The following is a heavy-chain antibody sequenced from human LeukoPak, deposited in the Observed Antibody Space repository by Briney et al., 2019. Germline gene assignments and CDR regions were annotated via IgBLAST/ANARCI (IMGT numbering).Heavy chain of an antibody. Sequence: SETLSLTCTVSGGSISSSSYYWGWIRQPPGKGLEWIGSIYYIGSTYYNPSLKSRVTISVDTSKNQFSMKLSSVNAADTAVYYCATYYYDILTGYPYWGQGTLVTVSS. J-gene: IGHJ4*02. D-gene: IGHD3-9*01. CDR1: GGSISSSSYY. V-gene: IGHV4-39*01. CDR2: IYYIGST. CDR3: ATYYYDILTGYPY.